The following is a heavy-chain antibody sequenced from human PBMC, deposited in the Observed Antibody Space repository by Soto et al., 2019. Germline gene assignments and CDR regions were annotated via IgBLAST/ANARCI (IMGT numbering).Heavy chain of an antibody. CDR2: IYYSGST. CDR3: AREGYSYGYPH. J-gene: IGHJ1*01. Sequence: SETLSLTCPVSGGSVSSGSYYWSWIRQPPGKGLEWIGYIYYSGSTNYNPSLKSRVTISVDTSKNQFSLKLSSVTAADTAVYYCAREGYSYGYPHWGQGTLVTVSS. V-gene: IGHV4-61*01. CDR1: GGSVSSGSYY. D-gene: IGHD5-18*01.